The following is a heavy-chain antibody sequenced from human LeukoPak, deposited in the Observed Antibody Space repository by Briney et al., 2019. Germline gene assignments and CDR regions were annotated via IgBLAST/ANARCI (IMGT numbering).Heavy chain of an antibody. J-gene: IGHJ4*02. CDR3: VTKEPSTSGWSY. Sequence: GGSLRLSCTASGFAFNRDWTAWVRQAPGKGLEWVANIKEDGSEKNYVDSVKGRFTISRDNAENSVYLQMNDLRAEDTGVYYCVTKEPSTSGWSYWGQGTLVTVSS. CDR1: GFAFNRDW. V-gene: IGHV3-7*01. CDR2: IKEDGSEK. D-gene: IGHD6-19*01.